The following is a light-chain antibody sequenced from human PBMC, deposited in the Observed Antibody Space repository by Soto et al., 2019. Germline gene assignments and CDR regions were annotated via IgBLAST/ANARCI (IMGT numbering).Light chain of an antibody. V-gene: IGKV1-39*01. CDR3: QQSHAIPRT. CDR1: QTISTF. J-gene: IGKJ2*01. Sequence: DIQMTQSPSSLSASVGDRVTITCRASQTISTFLNWYQQRPGRAPKALIYAASSLHSGVPSRFSGSRSGTNFTLSIASLQPEDFATYFCQQSHAIPRTFGRGTKLEI. CDR2: AAS.